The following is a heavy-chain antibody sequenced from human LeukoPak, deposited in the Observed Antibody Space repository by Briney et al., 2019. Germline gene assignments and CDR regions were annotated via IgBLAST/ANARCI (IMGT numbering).Heavy chain of an antibody. V-gene: IGHV4-4*02. CDR1: GGSISSSNW. J-gene: IGHJ6*03. Sequence: PSETLSLTCAVSGGSISSSNWWSWVRQPPGKGLEWIGEIYHSGSTNYNPSFKSRVTISVDKSKNQFSLKLSSVTAADTAVYYCARANDYGDPMPRYMDVWGKGTTVTVSS. CDR3: ARANDYGDPMPRYMDV. CDR2: IYHSGST. D-gene: IGHD4-17*01.